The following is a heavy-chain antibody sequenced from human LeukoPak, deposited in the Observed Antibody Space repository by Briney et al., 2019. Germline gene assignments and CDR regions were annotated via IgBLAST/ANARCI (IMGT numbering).Heavy chain of an antibody. CDR1: GYTFTGYY. Sequence: ASVKVSCKASGYTFTGYYMHWVRQAPGQAREWMGWINPNHGSTNYAQKFQGRVTMTRDTSISTAYMELSRLRSDDTAVYYCARDNWNYPLDYWGQGTLVTVSS. V-gene: IGHV1-2*02. CDR2: INPNHGST. CDR3: ARDNWNYPLDY. D-gene: IGHD1-7*01. J-gene: IGHJ4*02.